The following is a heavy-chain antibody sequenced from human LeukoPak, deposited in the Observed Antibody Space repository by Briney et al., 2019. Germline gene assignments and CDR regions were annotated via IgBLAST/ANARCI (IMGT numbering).Heavy chain of an antibody. CDR1: GGSISSYY. Sequence: SETLSLTCTVSGGSISSYYWSWIRQPPGKGLEWIGEINHSGSTNYNPSLKSRVTISVDTSKNQFSLKLSSVTAADTAVYYCARLKGGAMVRGVIRPNYYYYMDVWGKGTTVTISS. CDR2: INHSGST. V-gene: IGHV4-34*01. CDR3: ARLKGGAMVRGVIRPNYYYYMDV. J-gene: IGHJ6*03. D-gene: IGHD3-10*01.